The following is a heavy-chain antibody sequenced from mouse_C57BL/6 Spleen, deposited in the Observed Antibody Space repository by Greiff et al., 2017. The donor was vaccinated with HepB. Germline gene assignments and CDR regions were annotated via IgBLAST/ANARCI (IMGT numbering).Heavy chain of an antibody. J-gene: IGHJ4*01. D-gene: IGHD2-1*01. CDR2: INPYNGGT. CDR1: GYTFTDYY. Sequence: EVQLQQSGPVLVKPGASVKMSCKASGYTFTDYYMNWVKQSHGKSLEWIGVINPYNGGTSYNQKFKGKATLTVDKSSSTAYMELNSLTSEDSAVYYCARDYYVYYAMDYWGQGTSVTVSS. V-gene: IGHV1-19*01. CDR3: ARDYYVYYAMDY.